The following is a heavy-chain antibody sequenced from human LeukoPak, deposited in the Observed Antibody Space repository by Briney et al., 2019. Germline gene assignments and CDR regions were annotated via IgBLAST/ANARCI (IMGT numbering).Heavy chain of an antibody. CDR2: IKPDGSDK. J-gene: IGHJ4*02. CDR3: ARATSWSH. V-gene: IGHV3-7*01. Sequence: GGSLRLSCAASGFTFSGSWMSWIGQAPGKWLEWVANIKPDGSDKYYVDSVKGRFTISRDNAKNSLYLQMNSLRAEDTAVYYCARATSWSHWGQGTLVTVSS. CDR1: GFTFSGSW. D-gene: IGHD2-2*01.